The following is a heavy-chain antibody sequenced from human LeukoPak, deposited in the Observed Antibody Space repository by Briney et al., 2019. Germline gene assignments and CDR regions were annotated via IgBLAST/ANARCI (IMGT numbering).Heavy chain of an antibody. V-gene: IGHV4-39*01. CDR3: ARTRYYYGSRSYGAPYDFDY. Sequence: SETLSLTCTVSGGSISSNRYYWGWIRQPPGKGLEWVGSIYYSGSTYYNPSLKNRLTISVDTSKNQLSLKLISVTAADTAVYYCARTRYYYGSRSYGAPYDFDYWGQGALVTVSS. J-gene: IGHJ4*02. CDR1: GGSISSNRYY. CDR2: IYYSGST. D-gene: IGHD3-10*01.